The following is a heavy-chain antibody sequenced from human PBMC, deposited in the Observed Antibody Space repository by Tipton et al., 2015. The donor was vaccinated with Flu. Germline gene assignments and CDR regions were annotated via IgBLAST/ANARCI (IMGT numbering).Heavy chain of an antibody. CDR3: ATTTYYYGSGSHDY. CDR2: VDHAGTT. J-gene: IGHJ4*02. Sequence: TLSLTCTVSGYSISSRYYWGWIRQPPGKGLEWIGCVDHAGTTYYNPSLKSRVAISLDTFKNQFSLKLTSVTAAGTAVYYCATTTYYYGSGSHDYWGQGTLVTVSS. CDR1: GYSISSRYY. V-gene: IGHV4-38-2*02. D-gene: IGHD3-10*01.